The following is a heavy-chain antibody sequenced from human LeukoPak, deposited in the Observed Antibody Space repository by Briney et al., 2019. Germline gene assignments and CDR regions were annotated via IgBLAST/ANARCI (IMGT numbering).Heavy chain of an antibody. CDR2: MYYSGST. D-gene: IGHD6-13*01. CDR1: GGSIASPNHY. J-gene: IGHJ5*02. V-gene: IGHV4-39*07. CDR3: ASQARIAAVLNYFDP. Sequence: PSETLSLTCTVSGGSIASPNHYWGWIRQPPGKGLEWIGSMYYSGSTYYNSSLKSRVTISVDTSKNQFSLKLSSVTAADTAVYYCASQARIAAVLNYFDPWGQGTLVTVSS.